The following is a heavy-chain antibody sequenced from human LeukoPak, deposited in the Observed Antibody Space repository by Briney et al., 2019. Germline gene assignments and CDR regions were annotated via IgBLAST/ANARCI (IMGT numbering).Heavy chain of an antibody. Sequence: PGGSLRLSCAASGFTVSSNYMSWVRQAPGTGLEWLPVIYSGGSTYYADPVKGRFTISRDNSKNTLYLQMNSLRTEDTAVYYCARDGRGDLTWIQLWSPFDYWGQGTLVTVSS. D-gene: IGHD5-18*01. J-gene: IGHJ4*02. V-gene: IGHV3-66*02. CDR3: ARDGRGDLTWIQLWSPFDY. CDR2: IYSGGST. CDR1: GFTVSSNY.